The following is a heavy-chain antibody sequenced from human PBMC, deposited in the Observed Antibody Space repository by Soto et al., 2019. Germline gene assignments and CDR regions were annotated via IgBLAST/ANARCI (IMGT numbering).Heavy chain of an antibody. J-gene: IGHJ4*02. V-gene: IGHV3-30-3*01. D-gene: IGHD6-13*01. CDR3: ARVRGSSWYDY. CDR1: GFTFSSYA. Sequence: GGSLRLSCAASGFTFSSYAMHWVRQAPGKGLEWVAVISYDGSNKYYADSVKGRFTISRDNSKNTLYLQMNSLRAEDTAVYYCARVRGSSWYDYWGQGTLVTVAS. CDR2: ISYDGSNK.